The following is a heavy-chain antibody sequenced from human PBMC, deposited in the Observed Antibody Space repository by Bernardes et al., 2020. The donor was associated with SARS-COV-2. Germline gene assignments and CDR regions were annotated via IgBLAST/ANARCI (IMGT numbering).Heavy chain of an antibody. Sequence: GSLRLSCAVSGFTFNTHAMSWVRQAPGKGLEWVSSISDTGYGTYYADSVKGRFTISRDNSRSTLYLQMNSLRVDDTAVYYCARRDRYIQWADAFDLWGQGTMATVSS. CDR3: ARRDRYIQWADAFDL. CDR2: ISDTGYGT. V-gene: IGHV3-23*01. D-gene: IGHD3-16*02. J-gene: IGHJ3*01. CDR1: GFTFNTHA.